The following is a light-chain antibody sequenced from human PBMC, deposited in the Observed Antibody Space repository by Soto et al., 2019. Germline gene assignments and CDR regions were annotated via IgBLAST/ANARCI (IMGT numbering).Light chain of an antibody. CDR3: QQYYGDPT. CDR2: AAS. Sequence: AIRMTQSPSSFSASTGDRVTITCRASQGISSYLAWYQQKPGKAPKLLIYAASTLQSGVPSRFSGSGSGTDFTLTISCLQSEDFATYYCQQYYGDPTFGQGTKV. CDR1: QGISSY. V-gene: IGKV1-8*01. J-gene: IGKJ1*01.